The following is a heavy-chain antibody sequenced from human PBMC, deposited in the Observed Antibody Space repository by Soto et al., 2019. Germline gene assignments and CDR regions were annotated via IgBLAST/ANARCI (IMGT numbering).Heavy chain of an antibody. CDR2: LSDSGGSI. CDR3: AKVSSSWYAGFFDL. Sequence: GGALRLSCTASGFTCSSHAMTWVRQAPGKGLEWVSGLSDSGGSIYYADSVKGRFTISRDNSMNTLYLQMKTLRAEDTAVYYCAKVSSSWYAGFFDLWGQGTLVTVSS. CDR1: GFTCSSHA. J-gene: IGHJ4*02. V-gene: IGHV3-23*01. D-gene: IGHD6-13*01.